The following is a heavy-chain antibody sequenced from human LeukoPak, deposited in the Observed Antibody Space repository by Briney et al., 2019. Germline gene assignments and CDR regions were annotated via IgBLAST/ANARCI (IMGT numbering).Heavy chain of an antibody. V-gene: IGHV3-23*01. Sequence: QSGGSLRLSCAASGFTFSSYAMSWARQAPGKGLEWVSGISGSAYSTYYADSVQGRFTISRDNSKNTLYLQMNSLRAEDTAVYYCAKEAGYSGYDYPDYWGQGTLVTVSS. CDR1: GFTFSSYA. CDR3: AKEAGYSGYDYPDY. D-gene: IGHD5-12*01. CDR2: ISGSAYST. J-gene: IGHJ4*02.